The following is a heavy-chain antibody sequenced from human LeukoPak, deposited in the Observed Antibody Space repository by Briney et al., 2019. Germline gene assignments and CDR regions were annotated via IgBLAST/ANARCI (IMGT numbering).Heavy chain of an antibody. V-gene: IGHV3-21*01. CDR1: AFTFSSYA. Sequence: GGSLRLSCAASAFTFSSYAMNWVRQAPGKGLEWVSSISSSSSYIYYADSVKGRFTISRDNAKNSLYLQMNSLRAEDTAVYYCARDPGDGYNYDYWGQGTLVTVSS. CDR2: ISSSSSYI. CDR3: ARDPGDGYNYDY. J-gene: IGHJ4*02. D-gene: IGHD5-24*01.